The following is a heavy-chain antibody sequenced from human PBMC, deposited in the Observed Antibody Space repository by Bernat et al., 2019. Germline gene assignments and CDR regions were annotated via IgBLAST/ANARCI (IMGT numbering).Heavy chain of an antibody. V-gene: IGHV3-23*04. CDR2: ISGSGGST. CDR3: AKDDTVDTVTTDDAFDI. CDR1: GFTFSSYA. J-gene: IGHJ3*02. D-gene: IGHD5-18*01. Sequence: EVQLVESGGGLVQPGGSLRLSCAASGFTFSSYAMSWVRQAPGKGLEWVSAISGSGGSTYYADSVKGRFTISRDNSKNMLYLQMNSLRAEDTAVYYCAKDDTVDTVTTDDAFDIWGQGTMVTVSS.